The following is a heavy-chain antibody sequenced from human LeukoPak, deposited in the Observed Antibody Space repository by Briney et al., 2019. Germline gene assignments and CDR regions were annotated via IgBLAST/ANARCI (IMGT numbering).Heavy chain of an antibody. J-gene: IGHJ4*02. V-gene: IGHV3-43D*03. CDR1: GFTFDDYA. CDR3: AKDTKHDFWSGYILH. Sequence: PGGSLTLSCAASGFTFDDYAMHWVRQAPGKGLEWVSLISWDGGSTYYADSVKGRFTISRDNSKNSLYLQMNSLRAEDTALYYCAKDTKHDFWSGYILHWGQGTLVTVSS. CDR2: ISWDGGST. D-gene: IGHD3-3*01.